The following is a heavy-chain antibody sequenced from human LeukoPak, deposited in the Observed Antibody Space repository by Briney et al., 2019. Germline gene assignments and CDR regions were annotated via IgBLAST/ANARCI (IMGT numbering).Heavy chain of an antibody. CDR3: ARDRGAMVRGVMPYWFDP. V-gene: IGHV1-18*01. Sequence: RASVKVSCKASGYTFTSYGISWVRQAPGQGLEWMGWISAYNGNTNYAQKLQGRVTMTTDTSTSTAYMELRSLRSDDTAVYYCARDRGAMVRGVMPYWFDPWGQGTLVTVSS. CDR2: ISAYNGNT. D-gene: IGHD3-10*01. J-gene: IGHJ5*02. CDR1: GYTFTSYG.